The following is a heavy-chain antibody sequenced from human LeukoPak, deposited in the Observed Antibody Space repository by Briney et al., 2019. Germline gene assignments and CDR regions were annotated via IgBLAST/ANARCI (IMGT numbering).Heavy chain of an antibody. CDR3: AREFWSGSYSDK. CDR2: IYYSGST. J-gene: IGHJ4*02. Sequence: PSETLSLTCTVSGDSISSGNYYWTWIRQPPGKGLEWIGYIYYSGSTFYNPSLKSRVTISVDTFKNEFSLKLSSVTAADTAVYYCAREFWSGSYSDKWGQGTLVTVSS. CDR1: GDSISSGNYY. V-gene: IGHV4-30-4*01. D-gene: IGHD3-3*01.